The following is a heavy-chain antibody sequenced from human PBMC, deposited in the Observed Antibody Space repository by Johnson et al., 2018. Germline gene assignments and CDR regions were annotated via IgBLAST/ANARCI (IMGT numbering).Heavy chain of an antibody. CDR1: GFTFSSYA. Sequence: QVQLVESGGGVVQXGRSLRLSCAASGFTFSSYAMHWVRQAPGKGLEWVAVISYDGSNKYYADSVKGRFPISRDNSKNTLYLQMNSLRAEETAVYYCARDIERCGGDCYFAFDIWGQGTMVTVSS. CDR2: ISYDGSNK. J-gene: IGHJ3*02. V-gene: IGHV3-30-3*01. D-gene: IGHD2-21*02. CDR3: ARDIERCGGDCYFAFDI.